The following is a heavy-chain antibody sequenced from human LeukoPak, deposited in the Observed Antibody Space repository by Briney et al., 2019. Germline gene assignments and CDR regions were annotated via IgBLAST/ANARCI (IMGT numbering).Heavy chain of an antibody. V-gene: IGHV1-2*02. D-gene: IGHD1-26*01. J-gene: IGHJ4*02. CDR3: ARDNYVGATPNHFDY. CDR2: INPNSGGT. CDR1: GYTFTGYY. Sequence: GASVKVSCKASGYTFTGYYMHWVRQAPGQRPEWMGWINPNSGGTNYAQKFQGRVTMTRDTSISTAYMELSRLRSDDTAVYYCARDNYVGATPNHFDYWGQGTLVTVSS.